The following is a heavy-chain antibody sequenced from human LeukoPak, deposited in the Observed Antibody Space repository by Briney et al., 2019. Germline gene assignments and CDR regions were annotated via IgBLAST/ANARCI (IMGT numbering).Heavy chain of an antibody. Sequence: ASVTVSFKASGYTFTIYGISWVRQAPGQGLEGMGWISAYNGNTNYAQKLQGRVTITTDTSTSTAYMELRSLRSDDTAVYYCARVTDYGGNSYYFDYWGQGTLVTVSS. CDR3: ARVTDYGGNSYYFDY. V-gene: IGHV1-18*01. D-gene: IGHD4-23*01. CDR2: ISAYNGNT. J-gene: IGHJ4*02. CDR1: GYTFTIYG.